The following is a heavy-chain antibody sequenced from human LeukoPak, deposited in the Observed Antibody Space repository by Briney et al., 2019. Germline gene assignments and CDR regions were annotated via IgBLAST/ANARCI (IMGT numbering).Heavy chain of an antibody. Sequence: PGRSLRLSCAASGFTFSSYGMHWVRQAPGKGLEWVAVISYDGSNKYYADSVKGRFTISRDNSKNTLYLQMNSLRAEDTAVYYCAKGRGYRYGQFDYWGQGTLVTVSS. D-gene: IGHD5-18*01. CDR1: GFTFSSYG. CDR2: ISYDGSNK. CDR3: AKGRGYRYGQFDY. V-gene: IGHV3-30*18. J-gene: IGHJ4*02.